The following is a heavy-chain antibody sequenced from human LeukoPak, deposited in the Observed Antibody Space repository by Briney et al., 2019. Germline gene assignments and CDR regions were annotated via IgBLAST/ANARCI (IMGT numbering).Heavy chain of an antibody. V-gene: IGHV4-61*02. CDR1: GGSISSGSYY. J-gene: IGHJ6*03. CDR2: IYTSGST. CDR3: AILGFISGYYYYYMDV. Sequence: SQTLSLTCTVSGGSISSGSYYWSWIRQPAGKGLEWIGRIYTSGSTNYNPSLKSRVTISVDTSKNQFSLKLSSVTAADTAVYYCAILGFISGYYYYYMDVWGKGTTVTVSS. D-gene: IGHD2-15*01.